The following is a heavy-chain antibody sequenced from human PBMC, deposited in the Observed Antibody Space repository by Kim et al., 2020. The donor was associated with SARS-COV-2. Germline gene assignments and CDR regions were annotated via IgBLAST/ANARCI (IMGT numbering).Heavy chain of an antibody. CDR3: ARDRTSYYDSSGYYWYFDL. CDR1: GGTFSSYA. J-gene: IGHJ2*01. D-gene: IGHD3-22*01. V-gene: IGHV1-69*13. Sequence: SVKVSCKASGGTFSSYAISWVRQAPGQGLEWMGGIIPIFGTANYAQKFQGRVTITADESTSTAYMELSSLRSEDTAVYYCARDRTSYYDSSGYYWYFDLWGRGTLVTVSS. CDR2: IIPIFGTA.